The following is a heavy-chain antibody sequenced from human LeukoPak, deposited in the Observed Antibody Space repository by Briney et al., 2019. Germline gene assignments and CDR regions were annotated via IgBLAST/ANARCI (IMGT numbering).Heavy chain of an antibody. J-gene: IGHJ6*02. CDR3: ARDMHYDSSGYYYYYYGMDV. CDR2: IYSGGST. V-gene: IGHV3-53*01. Sequence: GGSLRLSCAASGFTVSSNYMSWVRQAPGKGLEWVSVIYSGGSTYYADSVKGRFTISRDNSKNTLYLQMNSLRAEDTAVYYCARDMHYDSSGYYYYYYGMDVWGQGTTVTVSS. D-gene: IGHD3-22*01. CDR1: GFTVSSNY.